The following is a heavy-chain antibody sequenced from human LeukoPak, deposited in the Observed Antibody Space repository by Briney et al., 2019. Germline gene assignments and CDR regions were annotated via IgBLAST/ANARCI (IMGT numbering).Heavy chain of an antibody. D-gene: IGHD3-10*01. V-gene: IGHV3-11*01. CDR3: ATGSQIREADY. CDR2: ISGSSEDI. J-gene: IGHJ4*02. Sequence: GGSLRLSCAASGFSITGYYMGWIRQGPGKGLEWVSYISGSSEDISYADSVKGRFIVSRDNAKQVLSLQMNSLRAEDTAVYYCATGSQIREADYWGQGTLVTVS. CDR1: GFSITGYY.